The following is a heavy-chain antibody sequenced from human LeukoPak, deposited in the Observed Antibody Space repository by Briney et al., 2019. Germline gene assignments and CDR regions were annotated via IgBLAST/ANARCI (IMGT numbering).Heavy chain of an antibody. J-gene: IGHJ4*02. V-gene: IGHV4-59*01. CDR3: ARALYGDYVSFIPYFDY. D-gene: IGHD4-17*01. CDR1: GGSISSYY. Sequence: SETLSLTCTVSGGSISSYYWSWIRQPPGKGLEWIGYIYYSGSTNYNPSLKSRVTISVDTSKNQFSLKLSSVTAADTAVYYCARALYGDYVSFIPYFDYWGQGTLVTVSS. CDR2: IYYSGST.